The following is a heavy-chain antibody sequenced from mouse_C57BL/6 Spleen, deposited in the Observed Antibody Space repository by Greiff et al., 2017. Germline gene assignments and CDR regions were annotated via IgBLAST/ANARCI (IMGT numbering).Heavy chain of an antibody. CDR1: GYTFTSYW. D-gene: IGHD3-3*01. J-gene: IGHJ1*03. V-gene: IGHV1-52*01. Sequence: QVHVKQSGAELVRPGSSVKLSCKASGYTFTSYWMHWVKQRPIQGLEWIGNIDPSDSETHYTQKFKDKATLTVDKSSSTAYMQLSSLTSEDSAVYYCAREGTGYFDVWGTGTTVTVSS. CDR2: IDPSDSET. CDR3: AREGTGYFDV.